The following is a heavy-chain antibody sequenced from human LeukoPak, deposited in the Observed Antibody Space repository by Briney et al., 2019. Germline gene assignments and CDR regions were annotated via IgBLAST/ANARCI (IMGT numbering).Heavy chain of an antibody. CDR3: AKGSSGYFADL. J-gene: IGHJ5*02. CDR2: ISNDGDGT. V-gene: IGHV3-23*01. Sequence: PGGSLRLSCAASGFTFNNYGLIWVRQAPGKGLEWVAAISNDGDGTMYAAFVEGRFTISRDNSKNTLFLQMNSLRAEDTALYYCAKGSSGYFADLWGQGTLVTVSS. D-gene: IGHD3-22*01. CDR1: GFTFNNYG.